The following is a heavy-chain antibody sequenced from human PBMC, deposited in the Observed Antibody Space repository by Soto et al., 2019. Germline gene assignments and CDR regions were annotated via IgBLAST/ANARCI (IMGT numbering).Heavy chain of an antibody. J-gene: IGHJ4*02. Sequence: GGSLRLSCAGSGFTFSDYYMSWIRQAPGKGLEWISYISSSGNTIYYADSVKGRFTISRDNAKNTLYLQMNSLRAEDTAVYYCAKGDYYDSSGNGSPGFDYWGQGTLVTVSS. CDR1: GFTFSDYY. D-gene: IGHD3-22*01. CDR2: ISSSGNTI. CDR3: AKGDYYDSSGNGSPGFDY. V-gene: IGHV3-11*01.